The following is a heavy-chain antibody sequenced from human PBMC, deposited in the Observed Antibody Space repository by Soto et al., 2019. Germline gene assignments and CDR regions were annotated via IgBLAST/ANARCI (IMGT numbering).Heavy chain of an antibody. CDR1: GGSFREYY. CDR3: ARDIITVIGGEIYYYFGMDV. V-gene: IGHV4-34*01. D-gene: IGHD3-10*01. CDR2: INQSGTT. J-gene: IGHJ6*02. Sequence: PLETLSLTCAVNGGSFREYYWSWLRQPPGKGLEWIGEINQSGTTHYNPSLKRRINISIDTSKNQFSLNLTSVTAADTATYYCARDIITVIGGEIYYYFGMDVWGQGTTVTVSS.